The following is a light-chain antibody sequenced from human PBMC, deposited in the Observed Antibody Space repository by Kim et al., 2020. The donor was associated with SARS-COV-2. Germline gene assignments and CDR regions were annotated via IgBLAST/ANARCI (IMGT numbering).Light chain of an antibody. CDR2: DVT. CDR3: SSYSTITTRV. CDR1: SSDVGGYSY. J-gene: IGLJ3*02. Sequence: QSALTQPASVSGSPGQSITISCTGTSSDVGGYSYVAWYQQHPGKAPKLIIYDVTNRPSGVSDRFSGSKSGNTASLIISGLQAEDEADYYCSSYSTITTRVFGGGTQLTVL. V-gene: IGLV2-14*03.